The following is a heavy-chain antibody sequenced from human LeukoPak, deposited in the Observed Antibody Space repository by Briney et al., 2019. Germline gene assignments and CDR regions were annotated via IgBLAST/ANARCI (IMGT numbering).Heavy chain of an antibody. Sequence: EGSLRLSCAASGFTFSSYGMHWVRQASGKGLEWVGRIRSKANSYATAYAASVKGRFTISRDDSKNTAYLQMNSLKTEDTAVYYCTRLGGRYYDSSGYDWGQGTLVTVSS. CDR1: GFTFSSYG. V-gene: IGHV3-73*01. CDR2: IRSKANSYAT. D-gene: IGHD3-22*01. CDR3: TRLGGRYYDSSGYD. J-gene: IGHJ4*02.